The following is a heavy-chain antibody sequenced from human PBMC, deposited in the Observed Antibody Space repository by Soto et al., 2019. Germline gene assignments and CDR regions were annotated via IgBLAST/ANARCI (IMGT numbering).Heavy chain of an antibody. J-gene: IGHJ6*02. CDR1: GDSVSSSSAA. CDR3: AGVVWFRGMDV. D-gene: IGHD3-16*01. Sequence: PSQPLSLTCDLSGDSVSSSSAAWNWIRQSPSRGLEWLGRTYYRSKWIHEYTLSMESRITINPDTSKNQFSLHIYSVTPEDTAVYYCAGVVWFRGMDVWGQGTPVTVSS. V-gene: IGHV6-1*01. CDR2: TYYRSKWIH.